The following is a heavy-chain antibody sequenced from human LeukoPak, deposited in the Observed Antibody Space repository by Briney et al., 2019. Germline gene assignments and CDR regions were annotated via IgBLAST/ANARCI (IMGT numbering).Heavy chain of an antibody. CDR3: AKARRGGCSSTSCYPFDY. D-gene: IGHD2-2*01. Sequence: PGGSLRLSCAASGFTFSSYAMSWVRQAPGKGLEWVSGLSGSGGSTYYADSVKGRFTISRDNSKNTVYLQMNSLRAEDTAVYHCAKARRGGCSSTSCYPFDYWGQGTLVTVSS. V-gene: IGHV3-23*01. CDR2: LSGSGGST. CDR1: GFTFSSYA. J-gene: IGHJ4*02.